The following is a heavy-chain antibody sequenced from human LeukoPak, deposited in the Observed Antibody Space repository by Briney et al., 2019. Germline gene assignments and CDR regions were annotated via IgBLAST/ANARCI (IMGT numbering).Heavy chain of an antibody. J-gene: IGHJ6*03. CDR3: ARVYHYDFWSTDYYYYMDV. V-gene: IGHV4-4*07. D-gene: IGHD3-3*01. CDR1: GGSISSYY. CDR2: IYTSGST. Sequence: PSETLSLTCTVSGGSISSYYWSWIRQPAGKGLEWIGRIYTSGSTNYNPSLKSRVTMSVDTSKNQFSLKLSSVTAADTAVCYCARVYHYDFWSTDYYYYMDVWGKGTTVTVSS.